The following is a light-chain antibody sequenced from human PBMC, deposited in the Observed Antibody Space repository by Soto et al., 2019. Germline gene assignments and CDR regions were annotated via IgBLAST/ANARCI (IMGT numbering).Light chain of an antibody. J-gene: IGKJ1*01. CDR3: QQYDALWT. CDR1: QSVSSNY. V-gene: IGKV3-20*01. CDR2: GAS. Sequence: EIVLTQSPGTLSLSPGERATLSCRASQSVSSNYLAWYQQKPGQTPRLLIYGASSRATGIPDRFSGSGSGTDFTITISRLELEDFAVYYCQQYDALWTFGQGTKVEIK.